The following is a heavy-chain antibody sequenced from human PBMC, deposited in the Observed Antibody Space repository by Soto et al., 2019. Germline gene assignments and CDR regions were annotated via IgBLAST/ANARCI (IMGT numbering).Heavy chain of an antibody. V-gene: IGHV3-30*18. CDR2: ISYDGSNK. D-gene: IGHD5-18*01. J-gene: IGHJ6*02. CDR1: GFTFSSYG. CDR3: ANSQRIQLWAYYYGMDG. Sequence: VVSLRLSCAASGFTFSSYGMPRIRQAPGKGLEWVAVISYDGSNKYYADSVKGRFTISRDNSNNTLYLQMNSLRAEDKAVYYCANSQRIQLWAYYYGMDGWGQGTTVRISS.